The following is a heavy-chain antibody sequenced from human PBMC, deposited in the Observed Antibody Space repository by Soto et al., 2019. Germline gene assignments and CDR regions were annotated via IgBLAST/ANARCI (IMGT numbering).Heavy chain of an antibody. J-gene: IGHJ4*02. D-gene: IGHD3-22*01. CDR2: IYYTGTT. V-gene: IGHV4-59*08. CDR1: GGSIRDYY. CDR3: ARLGGHYQAFDS. Sequence: QVQLQESGPGLVKPSENLSLTCTVSGGSIRDYYWGWIRQSPGKGLDWIGYIYYTGTTKYNPSLKSRVTISVDSSKNQFSLKLDSVTAADTAVYYCARLGGHYQAFDSWGQGTLVTVSS.